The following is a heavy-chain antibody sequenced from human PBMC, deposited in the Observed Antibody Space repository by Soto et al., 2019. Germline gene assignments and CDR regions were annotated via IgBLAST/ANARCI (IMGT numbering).Heavy chain of an antibody. J-gene: IGHJ6*02. Sequence: GGSLRLSCAASGFTFSSYGMHWVRQAPGKGLEWVAVISYDGSNKYYADSVKGRFTISRDNSKNTLYLQMNSLRAEDTAVYYCAKGEYYYDSSGYRYYYYYYGMDVWGQGTTVTVSS. V-gene: IGHV3-30*18. CDR2: ISYDGSNK. CDR3: AKGEYYYDSSGYRYYYYYYGMDV. D-gene: IGHD3-22*01. CDR1: GFTFSSYG.